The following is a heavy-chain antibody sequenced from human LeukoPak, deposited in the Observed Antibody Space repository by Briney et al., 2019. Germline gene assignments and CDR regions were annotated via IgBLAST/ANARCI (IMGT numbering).Heavy chain of an antibody. CDR3: ARDSSSGSYYPLDY. Sequence: ASVKVSCKASGYTFTSYDINWVRQATGQGLEWMGWMNPNRGNTGYAQKFQGRVTMTRNTSISTAYMELSSLRSEDTAVYYCARDSSSGSYYPLDYWGQGTLVTVSS. D-gene: IGHD1-26*01. V-gene: IGHV1-8*01. CDR2: MNPNRGNT. CDR1: GYTFTSYD. J-gene: IGHJ4*02.